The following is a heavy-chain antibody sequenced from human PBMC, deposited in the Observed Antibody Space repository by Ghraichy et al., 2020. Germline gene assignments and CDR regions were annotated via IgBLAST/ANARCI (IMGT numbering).Heavy chain of an antibody. D-gene: IGHD1-1*01. CDR2: ISSSSSTI. CDR1: GFTFSSYS. CDR3: ARGGGTHRYYMDV. J-gene: IGHJ6*03. Sequence: GGSLRLSCEGSGFTFSSYSMNWVRQAPGKGLEWISYISSSSSTIYYADSVKGRFTISRDNAKNSLFLQMNSLRDEDTAVYYCARGGGTHRYYMDVWGKGTTVTVSS. V-gene: IGHV3-48*02.